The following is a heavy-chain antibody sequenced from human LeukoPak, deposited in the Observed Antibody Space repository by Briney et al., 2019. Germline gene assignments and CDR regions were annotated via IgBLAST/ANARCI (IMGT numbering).Heavy chain of an antibody. V-gene: IGHV3-23*01. J-gene: IGHJ4*02. CDR3: AKVAGYSYVGVYYFDY. CDR2: INDSGGST. Sequence: PGGSLRLSCAASGFTFSSYAMSWVRQAPGKGLEWVSAINDSGGSTYYADSVKGRFTISRDNSKNTLYLQMNSLRAEDTAVYYCAKVAGYSYVGVYYFDYWGQGTLVTVSS. CDR1: GFTFSSYA. D-gene: IGHD5-18*01.